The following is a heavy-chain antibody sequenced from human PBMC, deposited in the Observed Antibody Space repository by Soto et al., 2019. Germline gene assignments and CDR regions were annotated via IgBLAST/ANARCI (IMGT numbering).Heavy chain of an antibody. CDR1: RLIFSNYA. J-gene: IGHJ4*02. V-gene: IGHV3-23*01. CDR2: ISGSGGGP. Sequence: EVQVLESGGVLVQPGGSLRLSCVAPRLIFSNYAMSWVRQAPGKGLEWVSGISGSGGGPHYADSAKGRFTISRDNSKNTLFLQMNTLRAEDTAVYYCAREGDITAAFDYWGQGTLVTVSS. D-gene: IGHD6-13*01. CDR3: AREGDITAAFDY.